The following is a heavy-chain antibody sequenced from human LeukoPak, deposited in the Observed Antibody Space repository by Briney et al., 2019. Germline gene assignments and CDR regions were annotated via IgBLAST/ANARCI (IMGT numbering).Heavy chain of an antibody. CDR1: GFTFSSYG. J-gene: IGHJ4*02. CDR3: AKDRQDYGAF. CDR2: IRYDGIHE. V-gene: IGHV3-30*02. D-gene: IGHD4/OR15-4a*01. Sequence: SGGSLRLSCAASGFTFSSYGFHWVRQAPGKGLEWVAFIRYDGIHEFYADSVKGRFTISRDNSKNTLFLQMNSLRVEDAAVYYCAKDRQDYGAFWGQGALVTVSP.